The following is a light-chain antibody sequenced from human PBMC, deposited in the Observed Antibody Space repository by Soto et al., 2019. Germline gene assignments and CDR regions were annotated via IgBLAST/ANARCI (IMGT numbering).Light chain of an antibody. CDR2: GDS. Sequence: SYELTQPPSVSVAPGQTARITCGGNNIGSKSVHWYQQKPGQAPVLVVYGDSDRPSGIPERFSGSNSGNTATLTISRVEAGDEADYYCQVWDSSSVHVVFGGGTKLTVL. V-gene: IGLV3-21*02. J-gene: IGLJ2*01. CDR1: NIGSKS. CDR3: QVWDSSSVHVV.